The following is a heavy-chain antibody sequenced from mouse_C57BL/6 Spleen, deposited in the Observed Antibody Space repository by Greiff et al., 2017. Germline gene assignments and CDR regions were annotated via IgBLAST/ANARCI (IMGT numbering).Heavy chain of an antibody. Sequence: DVKLVESGPGLVKPSQSLSLTCSVTGYSITSGYYWNWIRQFPGNKLEWMGYISYDGSNNYNPSLKNRISITRDTSKNQFFLKLNSVTTEDTATYYRARDSLDLEGDYWGQGTTLTVSS. J-gene: IGHJ2*01. D-gene: IGHD1-1*01. V-gene: IGHV3-6*01. CDR2: ISYDGSN. CDR1: GYSITSGYY. CDR3: ARDSLDLEGDY.